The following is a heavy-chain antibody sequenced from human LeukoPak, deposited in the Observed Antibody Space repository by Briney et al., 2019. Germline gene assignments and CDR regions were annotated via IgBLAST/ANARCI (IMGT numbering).Heavy chain of an antibody. CDR3: AKDLWFGE. CDR2: ISGSGDDT. Sequence: PGGSLRLSCAASGFTFSSYAMTWVRQAPGKGLECVSAISGSGDDTYYADSVKGRFTISRDNSKITLYLQMNSLRAEDTAVYYCAKDLWFGEWGQGTLVTVSS. CDR1: GFTFSSYA. V-gene: IGHV3-23*01. D-gene: IGHD3-10*01. J-gene: IGHJ4*02.